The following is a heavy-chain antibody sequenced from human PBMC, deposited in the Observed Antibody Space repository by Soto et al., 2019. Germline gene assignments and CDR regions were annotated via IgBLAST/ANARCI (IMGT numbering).Heavy chain of an antibody. CDR3: ARDPYHVLMVNAPNLYGMDV. V-gene: IGHV1-18*01. CDR1: GYTFTTYD. CDR2: ISTYNGNT. J-gene: IGHJ6*02. Sequence: QVQLVQSGAEVKKPGASVKVSCKASGYTFTTYDISWVRQAPGQGLEWMGRISTYNGNTNYPQSLQSRRNMTTDTTTTTAYRKRRSLSSDDTAVYYCARDPYHVLMVNAPNLYGMDVWGQGTTVTVSS. D-gene: IGHD2-8*01.